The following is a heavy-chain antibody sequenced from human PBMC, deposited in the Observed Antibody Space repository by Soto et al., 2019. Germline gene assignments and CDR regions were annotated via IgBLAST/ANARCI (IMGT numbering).Heavy chain of an antibody. D-gene: IGHD2-2*02. Sequence: EVQLVESGGGLVKPGGSLRLSCAASGFTFSNAWMSWVRQAPGKGLEWVGRIKSKTDGGTTDYAAPVKGRFTISRDDSKNTLYLQMNSLKTEDTAVYYCTTYYVVPAAIQEYYFDYWGQGTLVTVSS. V-gene: IGHV3-15*01. J-gene: IGHJ4*02. CDR2: IKSKTDGGTT. CDR3: TTYYVVPAAIQEYYFDY. CDR1: GFTFSNAW.